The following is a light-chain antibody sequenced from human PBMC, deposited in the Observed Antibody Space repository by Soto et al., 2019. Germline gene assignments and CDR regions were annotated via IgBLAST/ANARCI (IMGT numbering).Light chain of an antibody. V-gene: IGKV3-15*01. CDR2: GAS. CDR3: QQYNNWPRT. J-gene: IGKJ1*01. CDR1: QSVSSN. Sequence: EIVLKKSPSALSLSPGERATLYCRASQSVSSNLAWYQQKPGQAPRLLIYGASTRATGIPARFSGSGSGTEFTLTISSLQSEDFAVYYCQQYNNWPRTFGQGTKVDIK.